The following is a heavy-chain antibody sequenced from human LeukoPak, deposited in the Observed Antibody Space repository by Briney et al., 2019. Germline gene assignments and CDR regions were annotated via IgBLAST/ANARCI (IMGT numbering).Heavy chain of an antibody. V-gene: IGHV1-69*04. CDR2: IIPILGIA. Sequence: ASVKVSRKASGGTFSSYAISWVRQAPGQGLEWMGRIIPILGIANYAQKFQGRVTITADKSTSTAYMELSSLRSEDTAVYYCARGMARATWLSDYYYGMDVWGQGTTVTVSS. CDR1: GGTFSSYA. D-gene: IGHD1-26*01. CDR3: ARGMARATWLSDYYYGMDV. J-gene: IGHJ6*02.